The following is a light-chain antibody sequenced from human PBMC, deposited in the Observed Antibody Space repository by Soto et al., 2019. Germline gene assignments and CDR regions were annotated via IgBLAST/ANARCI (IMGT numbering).Light chain of an antibody. CDR1: SSNIGAGYD. J-gene: IGLJ3*02. CDR2: VNN. CDR3: QSYDSTLSGSWV. V-gene: IGLV1-40*01. Sequence: QSVLTQPPSVSGAPGQRVTISCTGSSSNIGAGYDVHWYQHLPGTAPKLLIYVNNNRPSGVPDRFSGSKSGTSASLAITGLQAEDGADYYCQSYDSTLSGSWVFGGGTKLTVL.